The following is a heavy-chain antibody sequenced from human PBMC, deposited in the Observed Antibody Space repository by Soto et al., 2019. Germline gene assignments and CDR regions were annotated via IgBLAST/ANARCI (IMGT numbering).Heavy chain of an antibody. V-gene: IGHV4-34*01. CDR2: INHSGST. D-gene: IGHD5-12*01. Sequence: QVQLQQWGAGLLKPSETLSLTCAVDVGSFSGYYWTWIRQPPGKGLEWIGEINHSGSTNYNPSLTSRVTISVDTYKNQFSRKLSAVTAADTSVDYCARVGVATGNWFDPWGQGTLVTVSS. CDR3: ARVGVATGNWFDP. J-gene: IGHJ5*02. CDR1: VGSFSGYY.